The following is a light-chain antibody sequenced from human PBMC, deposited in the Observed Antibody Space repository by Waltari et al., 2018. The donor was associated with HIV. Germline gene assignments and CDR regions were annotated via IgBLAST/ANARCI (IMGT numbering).Light chain of an antibody. CDR3: ATWDANLRGPV. J-gene: IGLJ3*02. V-gene: IGLV1-47*01. Sequence: QSALTQPPSASGSPGQRVTISCSGGTSNIATNYVFWYQQFPGTAPRFLIYRNNQRPPGVPDRVSGSKSGTSASLVISGLRSEDAGDYYCATWDANLRGPVFGGGTRVTVL. CDR2: RNN. CDR1: TSNIATNY.